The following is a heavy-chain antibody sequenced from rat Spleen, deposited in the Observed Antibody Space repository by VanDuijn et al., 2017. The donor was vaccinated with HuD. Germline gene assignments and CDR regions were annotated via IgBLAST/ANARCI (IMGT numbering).Heavy chain of an antibody. D-gene: IGHD1-4*01. V-gene: IGHV5-7*01. CDR2: ITYDAAST. CDR3: ATPTPGIPFTY. CDR1: GFTFSDYA. J-gene: IGHJ3*01. Sequence: EVQVVDHGGGLEQPGKSLKLSCVASGFTFSDYAMTWVRQAPQKGLEWVALITYDAASTYYRDSVKGRFTISRDNTKSTLYLQMDSLRSEDTATYYCATPTPGIPFTYWGQGTLVTVSS.